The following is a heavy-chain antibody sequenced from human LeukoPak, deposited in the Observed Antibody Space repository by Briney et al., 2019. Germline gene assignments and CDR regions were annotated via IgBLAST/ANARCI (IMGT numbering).Heavy chain of an antibody. CDR2: ISRSGNTI. V-gene: IGHV3-11*01. CDR1: GFTFSDYY. J-gene: IGHJ4*02. Sequence: GGSLRLSCAASGFTFSDYYMSWIRQAPGKGLEWVSYISRSGNTIYYADAVKGRFTISRDNAKNSLHLQMNSLRAEDTAVYYCARGSTALFYMDVWGQGTLVTVSS. CDR3: ARGSTALFYMDV. D-gene: IGHD2-2*01.